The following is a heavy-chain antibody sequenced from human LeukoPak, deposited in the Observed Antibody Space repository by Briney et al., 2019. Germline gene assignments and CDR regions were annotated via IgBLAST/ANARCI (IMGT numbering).Heavy chain of an antibody. J-gene: IGHJ5*02. Sequence: PSQTLSLTCTVSGGSISSGDYYWSWIRQPPGKGLVWIVYIYYSGSTYYNPSLKSRVTISVDTSKNQFSLKLSSVTAADTAVYYCARVVFTMVRGIRDWFDPWGQGTLVTVSS. CDR3: ARVVFTMVRGIRDWFDP. V-gene: IGHV4-30-4*01. CDR2: IYYSGST. CDR1: GGSISSGDYY. D-gene: IGHD3-10*01.